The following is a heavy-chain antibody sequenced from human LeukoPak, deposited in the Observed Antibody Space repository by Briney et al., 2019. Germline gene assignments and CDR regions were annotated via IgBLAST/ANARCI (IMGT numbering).Heavy chain of an antibody. V-gene: IGHV5-51*01. CDR3: ARHFYDTSTYYSSFDF. Sequence: GESLKISCKGSGYNFAEYWIGWVRQMPGKGLEWVAFIYPGGSDRRYSPPFLGQVTVSADKSINTVYLQWGSLKASDTAMYYCARHFYDTSTYYSSFDFWGQGTLVTVSS. D-gene: IGHD2/OR15-2a*01. J-gene: IGHJ4*02. CDR2: IYPGGSDR. CDR1: GYNFAEYW.